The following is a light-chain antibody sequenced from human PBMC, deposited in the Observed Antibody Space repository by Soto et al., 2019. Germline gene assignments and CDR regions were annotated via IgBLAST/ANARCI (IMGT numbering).Light chain of an antibody. CDR2: EVS. J-gene: IGLJ1*01. CDR3: SSYTTSITPYV. CDR1: SSDVGGYNY. Sequence: SVLTQPASVSGSPGQSITISCTGTSSDVGGYNYVSWYQQHPGKAPKLMIYEVSNRPSGVSNRFSGSKSGNTASLTISGLQVEDEADYYCSSYTTSITPYVFGTGTKVTVL. V-gene: IGLV2-14*01.